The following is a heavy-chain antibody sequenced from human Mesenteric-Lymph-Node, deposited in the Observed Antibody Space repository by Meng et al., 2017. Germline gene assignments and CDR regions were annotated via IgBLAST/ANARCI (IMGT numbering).Heavy chain of an antibody. CDR3: ARDCGYGGVVVSVDY. Sequence: EVHLVESGGGLVKPGGSLRLSCAASGFTFSSYSMNWVRQAPGKGLEWVSSISSSSSYIYYADSVKGRFTISRDNAKNSLYLQMNSLRAEDTAVYYCARDCGYGGVVVSVDYWGQGTLVTVSS. J-gene: IGHJ4*02. CDR2: ISSSSSYI. CDR1: GFTFSSYS. D-gene: IGHD1-26*01. V-gene: IGHV3-21*01.